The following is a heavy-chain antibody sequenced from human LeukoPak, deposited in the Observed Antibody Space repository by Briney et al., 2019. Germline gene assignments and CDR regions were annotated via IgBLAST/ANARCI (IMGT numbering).Heavy chain of an antibody. J-gene: IGHJ3*02. Sequence: GGSLRLSCAASGFTFSSYWMHCVRQAPGKGLVGVSRINSDGSSTSYADSVKGRFTISRDNAKNTLYLQMNSLRAEDTAVYYCAKVITMTKRGYDAFDIWGQGTMVTVSS. D-gene: IGHD3-22*01. CDR3: AKVITMTKRGYDAFDI. CDR2: INSDGSST. CDR1: GFTFSSYW. V-gene: IGHV3-74*01.